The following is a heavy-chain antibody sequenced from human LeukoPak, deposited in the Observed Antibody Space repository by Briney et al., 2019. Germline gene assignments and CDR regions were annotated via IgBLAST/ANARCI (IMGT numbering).Heavy chain of an antibody. V-gene: IGHV3-23*01. CDR3: AKDQSYSSSWHYFDY. CDR2: ISGSGGST. CDR1: GFTFSSYA. D-gene: IGHD6-13*01. J-gene: IGHJ4*02. Sequence: GGSLRLSCAASGFTFSSYAMSWVRQAPGKGLEWVSAISGSGGSTYYADSVKGRFTISRDNSKNTLSLQMNSLRAEDTAVYYCAKDQSYSSSWHYFDYWGQGTLVTVSS.